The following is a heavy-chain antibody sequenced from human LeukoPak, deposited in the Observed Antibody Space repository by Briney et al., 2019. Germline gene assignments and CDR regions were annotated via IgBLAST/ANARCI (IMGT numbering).Heavy chain of an antibody. CDR2: ISSSGSTI. V-gene: IGHV3-11*04. CDR1: GFTFSDYY. J-gene: IGHJ5*02. Sequence: GALRLSCAASGFTFSDYYMSWIRQAPGKGLEWVSYISSSGSTIYYADSVKGRFTISRDNAKNSLYLQMNSLRAEDTAVYYCARDSEYCSSTSCLNWFDPWGQGTLVTVSS. D-gene: IGHD2-2*01. CDR3: ARDSEYCSSTSCLNWFDP.